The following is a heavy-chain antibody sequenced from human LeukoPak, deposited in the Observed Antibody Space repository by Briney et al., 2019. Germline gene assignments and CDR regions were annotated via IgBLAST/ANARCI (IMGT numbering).Heavy chain of an antibody. CDR2: ISNDGGYK. CDR3: AKSPYETAAGTAGFQH. D-gene: IGHD6-13*01. Sequence: GGSLRLSCAASGFTVTNSDMHWVRQAPGKGLEWVAVISNDGGYKYYADFVKGRFTISRDNSKNTLYLQMNSLRPEDTAVYYCAKSPYETAAGTAGFQHWGQGTLVTVSS. CDR1: GFTVTNSD. V-gene: IGHV3-30*18. J-gene: IGHJ1*01.